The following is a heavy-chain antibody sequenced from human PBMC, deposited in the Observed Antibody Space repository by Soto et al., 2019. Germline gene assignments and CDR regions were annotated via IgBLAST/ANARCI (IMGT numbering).Heavy chain of an antibody. Sequence: SVKVSCKASGGTFSSYAISWVRQAPGQGLEWMGGIIPIFGTANYAQKFQGRVTITADESTSTAYMELSSLRSEDTAVYYCARDRVTTFGVVIIDRNYYYGMDVWGQGTTVTVSS. J-gene: IGHJ6*02. V-gene: IGHV1-69*13. CDR2: IIPIFGTA. CDR1: GGTFSSYA. CDR3: ARDRVTTFGVVIIDRNYYYGMDV. D-gene: IGHD3-3*01.